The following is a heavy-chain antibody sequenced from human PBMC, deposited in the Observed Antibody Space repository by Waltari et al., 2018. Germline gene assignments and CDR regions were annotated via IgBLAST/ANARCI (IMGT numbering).Heavy chain of an antibody. D-gene: IGHD3-3*01. Sequence: QVQLQQWGAGLLKPSETLSLTCDVSGGSLSGYHWTWIRKPPGKGLEWIGEINDSGLTPYNPSLESRVTVSIDTATNQFSLRVRSVTAADTAVYYCARVFGYYYYYMDVWGKGTTVTISS. CDR3: ARVFGYYYYYMDV. J-gene: IGHJ6*03. CDR2: INDSGLT. V-gene: IGHV4-34*02. CDR1: GGSLSGYH.